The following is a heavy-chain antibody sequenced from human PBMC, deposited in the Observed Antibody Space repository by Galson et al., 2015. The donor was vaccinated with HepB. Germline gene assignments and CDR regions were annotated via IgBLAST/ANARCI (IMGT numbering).Heavy chain of an antibody. CDR3: ARGRRSLVRGLLVASYSDYDRGV. J-gene: IGHJ6*03. D-gene: IGHD3-10*01. CDR2: IKHSGST. V-gene: IGHV4-34*01. CDR1: GGSFSGYY. Sequence: SETLSLTCAVYGGSFSGYYWSWIRQPPGKGLEWIGEIKHSGSTNYNPSLKSRVTISVDTSKNQFSLKLNSVTAADTAVYYCARGRRSLVRGLLVASYSDYDRGVWGKGTTVTVSS.